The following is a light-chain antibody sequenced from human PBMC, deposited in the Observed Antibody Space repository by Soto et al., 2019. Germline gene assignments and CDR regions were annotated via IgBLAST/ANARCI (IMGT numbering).Light chain of an antibody. V-gene: IGKV1-5*01. CDR3: QQSFAAPST. J-gene: IGKJ4*01. CDR2: DAS. Sequence: DIQMTQSPSTLSASVGDRVTITCRASQSISSWLAWYQQKPGKAPKLLIYDASSLESGVPSRFSGSGSGTEFTLTISSLQPDDVATYYCQQSFAAPSTFGGGTKVDIK. CDR1: QSISSW.